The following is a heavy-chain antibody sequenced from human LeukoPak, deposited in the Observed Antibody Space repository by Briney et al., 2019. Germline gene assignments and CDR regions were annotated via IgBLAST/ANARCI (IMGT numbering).Heavy chain of an antibody. V-gene: IGHV3-33*06. CDR1: GFTFSSYG. CDR3: EKSSTVEISYYVDC. CDR2: IWYDGSNK. D-gene: IGHD6-19*01. Sequence: GGSLRLSCAASGFTFSSYGMHWVRQAPGKGLEWVAVIWYDGSNKYYADSVKGRFTISRDNSKNTLYLQMNSLRAEDTAVYYCEKSSTVEISYYVDCWGQGTLVTVSS. J-gene: IGHJ4*02.